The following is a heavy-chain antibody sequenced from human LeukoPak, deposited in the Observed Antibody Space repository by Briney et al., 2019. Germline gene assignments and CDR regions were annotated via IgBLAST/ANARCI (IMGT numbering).Heavy chain of an antibody. J-gene: IGHJ3*02. CDR3: ARLINGGRAFDI. CDR2: ITPNNGGT. CDR1: GYTFTDYY. Sequence: ASVKVSCKASGYTFTDYYMHWVRQAPGQGLEWMGWITPNNGGTNYAQNLQGRVTITRDTSMSTAYMELASLRSDDTAVYYCARLINGGRAFDIWGQGTVVTVSS. D-gene: IGHD3-16*01. V-gene: IGHV1-2*02.